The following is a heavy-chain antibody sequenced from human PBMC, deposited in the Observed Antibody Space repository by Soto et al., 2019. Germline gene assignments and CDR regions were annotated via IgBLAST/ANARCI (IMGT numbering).Heavy chain of an antibody. CDR2: IYYSGST. CDR1: GGSISSTCYY. Sequence: QLQLQESGPGLVKPSETLSLTCTVSGGSISSTCYYWGWIRQPPGKGLEWIGSIYYSGSTYYNPSLKSRVTISVDTSKNQFSLKLSSVTAADTAVYYCARLLVVTAIDYWGQGTLVTVSS. CDR3: ARLLVVTAIDY. J-gene: IGHJ4*01. V-gene: IGHV4-39*01. D-gene: IGHD2-21*02.